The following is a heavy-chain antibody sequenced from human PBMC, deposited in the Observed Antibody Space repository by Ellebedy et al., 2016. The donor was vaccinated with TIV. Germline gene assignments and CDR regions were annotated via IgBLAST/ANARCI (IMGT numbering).Heavy chain of an antibody. CDR1: GFTFSSSG. Sequence: GESLKISXAASGFTFSSSGMNWVRQAPGKGLEWVSFISSTSKTIYYADSVKGRFTISRDNAKNSLYLQMNSLRAEDTAVYYCARDYYYYMDVWGKGTTVTVSS. CDR2: ISSTSKTI. V-gene: IGHV3-48*01. CDR3: ARDYYYYMDV. J-gene: IGHJ6*03.